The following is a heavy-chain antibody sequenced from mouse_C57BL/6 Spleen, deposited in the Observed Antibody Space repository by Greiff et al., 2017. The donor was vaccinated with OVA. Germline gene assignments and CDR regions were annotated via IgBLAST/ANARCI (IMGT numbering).Heavy chain of an antibody. J-gene: IGHJ1*03. V-gene: IGHV7-1*01. D-gene: IGHD2-2*01. CDR2: SRNKANDYTT. CDR3: ARDAEVTTWGYFDV. Sequence: EVKVVESGGGLVQSGRSLRLSCATSGFTFSDFYMEWVRQAPGKGLEWIAASRNKANDYTTEYSASVKGRFIVSRDTSQSILYLQMNALRAEDTAIYYCARDAEVTTWGYFDVWGTGTTVTVSS. CDR1: GFTFSDFY.